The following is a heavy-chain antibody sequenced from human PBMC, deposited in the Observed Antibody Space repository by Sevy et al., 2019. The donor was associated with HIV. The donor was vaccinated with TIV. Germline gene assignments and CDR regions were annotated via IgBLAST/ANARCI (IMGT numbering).Heavy chain of an antibody. CDR1: GGSISAYH. Sequence: SETLSPTCTVSGGSISAYHWSWIRQPPGKGLEWIGYIHYTGSTKYNPSLESRVTISVDTSKNQFSLKLSSVTAADTAVYYCAGAPPVRSGDDSLNWFAPWGQGTLVTVSS. D-gene: IGHD5-12*01. V-gene: IGHV4-59*01. CDR2: IHYTGST. CDR3: AGAPPVRSGDDSLNWFAP. J-gene: IGHJ5*02.